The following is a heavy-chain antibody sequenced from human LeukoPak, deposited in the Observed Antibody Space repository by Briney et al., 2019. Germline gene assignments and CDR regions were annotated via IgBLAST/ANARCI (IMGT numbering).Heavy chain of an antibody. D-gene: IGHD3-10*01. J-gene: IGHJ6*02. CDR1: GGSFSGYY. CDR2: INHSGST. Sequence: SETLSLTCAVYGGSFSGYYWSWIRRPPGKGLEWIGEINHSGSTNYNPSLKSRVTISVDTSKNQFSLKLSSVTAADTAVYYCARALSHELLWFGELLSPYYYYGMDVWGQGTTVTVSS. CDR3: ARALSHELLWFGELLSPYYYYGMDV. V-gene: IGHV4-34*01.